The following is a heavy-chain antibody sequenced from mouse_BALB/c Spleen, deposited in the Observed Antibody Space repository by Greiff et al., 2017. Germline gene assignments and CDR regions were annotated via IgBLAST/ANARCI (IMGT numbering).Heavy chain of an antibody. Sequence: LQQSGGGLVKPGGSLKLSCAASGFTFSSYAMSWVRQTPEKRLEWVAYISSGGSTDYPDSVKGRFTISRDNARNILYLQMSSLRSEDTAMYYCARGDYDYGFAYWGQGTLVTVSA. D-gene: IGHD2-4*01. CDR3: ARGDYDYGFAY. CDR2: ISSGGST. CDR1: GFTFSSYA. J-gene: IGHJ3*01. V-gene: IGHV5-6-5*01.